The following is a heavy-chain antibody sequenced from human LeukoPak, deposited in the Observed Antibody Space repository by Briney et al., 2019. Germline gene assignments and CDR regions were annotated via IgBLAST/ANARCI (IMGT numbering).Heavy chain of an antibody. Sequence: GGSLRLPCAASGFTFSDYYMSWIRQAPGKGREWVSYISSSNSYTNYADSVKGRFTISRDNAKNSLYLQMNSLRAEDTAVYYCARSSSWSEGAFDIWGQGTMVTVSS. CDR3: ARSSSWSEGAFDI. D-gene: IGHD6-13*01. CDR1: GFTFSDYY. J-gene: IGHJ3*02. CDR2: ISSSNSYT. V-gene: IGHV3-11*06.